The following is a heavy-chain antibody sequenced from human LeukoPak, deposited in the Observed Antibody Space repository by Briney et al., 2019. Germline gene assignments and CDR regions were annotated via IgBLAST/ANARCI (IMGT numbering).Heavy chain of an antibody. J-gene: IGHJ4*02. CDR2: IYTDGST. V-gene: IGHV3-53*01. CDR3: ARDRPYGGLNGFDY. CDR1: GFFVSNDC. Sequence: GGSLRLACAASGFFVSNDCMNWVRQAPGKGLEWVSIIYTDGSTYYADSVRGRFTISRDNSKNTLYLQMNSLTADDTAVYYCARDRPYGGLNGFDYWGQGTLVTVST. D-gene: IGHD4/OR15-4a*01.